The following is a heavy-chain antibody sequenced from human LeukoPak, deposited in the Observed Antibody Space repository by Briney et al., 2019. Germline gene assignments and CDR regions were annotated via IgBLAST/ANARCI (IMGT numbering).Heavy chain of an antibody. J-gene: IGHJ4*02. CDR3: ARLRGGVQLWGD. V-gene: IGHV4-39*01. Sequence: SETLSLTCTVSRASSSDTSYFCGWIRQSPWMGLQWIATINYRGTTYYNPSLQGRATTSVDTSKNQFSLKVTSVTAADTAVYYCARLRGGVQLWGDWGLGTLVTVSS. D-gene: IGHD5-18*01. CDR1: RASSSDTSYF. CDR2: INYRGTT.